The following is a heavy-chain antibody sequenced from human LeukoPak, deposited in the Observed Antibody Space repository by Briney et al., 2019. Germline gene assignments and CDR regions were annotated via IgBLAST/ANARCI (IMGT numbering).Heavy chain of an antibody. CDR3: ASIMVYAVYY. Sequence: SQTLSLTCTVSGGSISSGNYYWSWIRQPPGKGLEWIGYIYYSGSTYYNSSLKSRVTISADTSKNQFSLKLSSVTAADTAVYYCASIMVYAVYYWGQGTLVTVSS. J-gene: IGHJ4*02. D-gene: IGHD2-8*01. CDR2: IYYSGST. V-gene: IGHV4-30-4*08. CDR1: GGSISSGNYY.